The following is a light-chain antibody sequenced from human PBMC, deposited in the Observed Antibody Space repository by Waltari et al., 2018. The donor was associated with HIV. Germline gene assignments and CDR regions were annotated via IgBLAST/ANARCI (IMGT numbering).Light chain of an antibody. CDR3: QRYYNTPYT. CDR1: QSVLHISNNNDY. Sequence: DIVMTQSPDSLVVSLGERATINCKSSQSVLHISNNNDYLAWYQQKPGQPPKLLISWAYTRDSGVPDRFSGSGSGTDFTLTISSLQAEDVAVYYCQRYYNTPYTFGQGTKLEIK. CDR2: WAY. J-gene: IGKJ2*01. V-gene: IGKV4-1*01.